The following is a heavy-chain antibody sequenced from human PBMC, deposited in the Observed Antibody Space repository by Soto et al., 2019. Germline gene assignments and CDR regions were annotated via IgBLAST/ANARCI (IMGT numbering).Heavy chain of an antibody. V-gene: IGHV3-30*18. CDR3: AKPIRGTHYYYYGMDV. CDR2: ISYDGSNK. CDR1: GFTFSSYG. J-gene: IGHJ6*02. D-gene: IGHD1-7*01. Sequence: GGSLRLSCAASGFTFSSYGMHWVRQAPGRGLEWVAVISYDGSNKYYADSVKGRFTISRDNSKNTLYLQMNSLRAEDTAVYYCAKPIRGTHYYYYGMDVWGQGTTVTVSS.